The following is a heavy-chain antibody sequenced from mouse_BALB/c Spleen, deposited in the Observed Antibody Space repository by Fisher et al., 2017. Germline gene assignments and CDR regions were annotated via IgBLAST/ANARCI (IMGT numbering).Heavy chain of an antibody. D-gene: IGHD2-4*01. J-gene: IGHJ4*01. Sequence: KFKGKATMTVDKSSSTAYMELARLTSEDSAIYYCARTPDYGNAMDYWGQGTSVTVSS. CDR3: ARTPDYGNAMDY. V-gene: IGHV1S137*01.